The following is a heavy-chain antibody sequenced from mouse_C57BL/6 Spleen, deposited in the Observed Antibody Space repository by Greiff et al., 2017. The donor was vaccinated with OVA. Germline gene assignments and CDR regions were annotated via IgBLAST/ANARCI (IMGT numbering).Heavy chain of an antibody. CDR2: IYPGSGNT. CDR1: GYTFTDYY. Sequence: QVQLQQSGAELVRPGASVKLSCKASGYTFTDYYINWVKQRPGQGLEWIARIYPGSGNTYYNEKFKGKATLTAEKSSSTAYMQLSSLTSEDSAVYFCARGGTTVNYAMDYWGQGTSVTVSS. D-gene: IGHD1-1*01. J-gene: IGHJ4*01. CDR3: ARGGTTVNYAMDY. V-gene: IGHV1-76*01.